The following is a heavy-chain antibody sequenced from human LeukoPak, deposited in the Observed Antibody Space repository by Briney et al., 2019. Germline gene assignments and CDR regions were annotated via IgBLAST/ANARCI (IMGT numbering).Heavy chain of an antibody. CDR3: AVEMGSPDN. V-gene: IGHV3-30-3*01. J-gene: IGHJ4*02. CDR2: ISYDGSNK. D-gene: IGHD3-10*01. CDR1: GFTFSSYN. Sequence: GGSLRLSCATSGFTFSSYNIHWVRQAPGKGLEWVAMISYDGSNKYYADSVKGRFTISRDNSKNTLYLQTNSLTAEDTAVYYCAVEMGSPDNWGQGTLVTVSS.